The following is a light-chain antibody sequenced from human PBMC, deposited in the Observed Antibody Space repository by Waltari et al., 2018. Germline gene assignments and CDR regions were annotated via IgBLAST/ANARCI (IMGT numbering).Light chain of an antibody. CDR2: ATN. Sequence: QSILTQPPSVSGALGQRVVISCTGSSSTIGAGSDVHWYQQFPGAPPKLLIYATNNRPSGVPDRFSGSKSGTSASLATTGLQPEDEAHYYCQSYDARLVVSVFGGGTKLTVL. J-gene: IGLJ2*01. CDR1: SSTIGAGSD. V-gene: IGLV1-40*01. CDR3: QSYDARLVVSV.